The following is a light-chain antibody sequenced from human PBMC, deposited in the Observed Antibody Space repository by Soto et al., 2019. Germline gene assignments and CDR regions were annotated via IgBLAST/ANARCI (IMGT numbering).Light chain of an antibody. CDR3: QQYNNWPPIT. J-gene: IGKJ5*01. CDR1: QSVSTN. CDR2: GAS. V-gene: IGKV3-15*01. Sequence: EIVMPQSPVTLSVSPGERATRSCRASQSVSTNLAWYQQKPGQAPRLLIFGASTRATGIPARFSGSGSVTEFTLTISSLQSEDFAVYYCQQYNNWPPITFGQGTRLEI.